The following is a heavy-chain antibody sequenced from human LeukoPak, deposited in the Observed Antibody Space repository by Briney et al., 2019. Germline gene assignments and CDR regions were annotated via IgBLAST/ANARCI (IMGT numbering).Heavy chain of an antibody. CDR2: IYHGGST. J-gene: IGHJ5*02. CDR3: ARDRAYCTNGVCYNGFDP. Sequence: SETLSLTCAVSGGSISSSNWWSWVRQPPGKGLEWIGEIYHGGSTNYNPSLKSRVTISVDKSKNQFSLKLSSVTAADTAVYYCARDRAYCTNGVCYNGFDPWGQGTPVTVSS. CDR1: GGSISSSNW. V-gene: IGHV4-4*02. D-gene: IGHD2-8*01.